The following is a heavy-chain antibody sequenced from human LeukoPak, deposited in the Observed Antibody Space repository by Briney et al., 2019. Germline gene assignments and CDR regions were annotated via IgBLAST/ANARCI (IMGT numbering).Heavy chain of an antibody. CDR1: GGSISSGGYY. Sequence: SQTLSLTCTVSGGSISSGGYYWSWIRQHPGKGLGWIGYIYYSGSTYYNPSLKSRVTISVDTSKNQFSLKLSSVTAADTAVYYCAIWLRGPAAIGWFDPWGQGTLVTVSS. J-gene: IGHJ5*02. V-gene: IGHV4-31*03. CDR3: AIWLRGPAAIGWFDP. D-gene: IGHD2-2*02. CDR2: IYYSGST.